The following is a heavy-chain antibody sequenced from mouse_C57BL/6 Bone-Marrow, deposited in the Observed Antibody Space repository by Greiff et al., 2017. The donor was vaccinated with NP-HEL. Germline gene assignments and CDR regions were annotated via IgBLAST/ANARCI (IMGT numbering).Heavy chain of an antibody. CDR1: GYTFTDYY. V-gene: IGHV1-26*01. CDR2: INPNNGGT. Sequence: VQLQQSGPELVKPGASVKISCKASGYTFTDYYMNWVKQSHGKSLEWIGDINPNNGGTSYNQKFKGKATLTVDKSSSTAYMERRSLTSEDSAVYYCASPQPYYFDYWGQGTTLTVSS. J-gene: IGHJ2*01. CDR3: ASPQPYYFDY. D-gene: IGHD6-1*01.